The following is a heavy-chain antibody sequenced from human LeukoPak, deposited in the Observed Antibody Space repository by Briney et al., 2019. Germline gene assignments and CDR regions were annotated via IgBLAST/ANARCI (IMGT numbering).Heavy chain of an antibody. CDR3: ARVTPGASHFDS. V-gene: IGHV4-59*12. CDR1: VRSISMYY. J-gene: IGHJ4*02. CDR2: TYYRVTT. Sequence: SETLSLTCTLSVRSISMYYWRCIPHPPEGARECIGYTYYRVTTKYNTSLKSRVTISVDTSKNQFSVKLSSVSAAATAVDYGARVTPGASHFDSWGQGTLVPVSS. D-gene: IGHD1-26*01.